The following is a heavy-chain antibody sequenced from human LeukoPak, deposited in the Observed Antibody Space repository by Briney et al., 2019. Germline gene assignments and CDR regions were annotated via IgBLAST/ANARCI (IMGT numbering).Heavy chain of an antibody. Sequence: GGSLRLSCAASGFTVSRNYMSWVRQAPGKGLEWVSSISSSSSYIYYADSVKGRFTISRDNAKNSLYLQMNSLRAEDTAVYYCARDPGSSGTTFDYWGQGTLVTVSS. CDR1: GFTVSRNY. V-gene: IGHV3-21*01. J-gene: IGHJ4*02. CDR2: ISSSSSYI. D-gene: IGHD1-26*01. CDR3: ARDPGSSGTTFDY.